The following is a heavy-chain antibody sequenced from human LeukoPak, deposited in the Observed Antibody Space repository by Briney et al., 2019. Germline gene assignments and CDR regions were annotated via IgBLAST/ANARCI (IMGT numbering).Heavy chain of an antibody. CDR2: INLNSGGT. Sequence: GASVKVPCKASGYTFTDYYMRWVRQAPGQGLEWMGWINLNSGGTNFAQRFQGRVTMTRDTSISTAYMDLSRLISDDTAVYYCARDAGYCTGGSCWYFDHWGQGTLVTVSS. V-gene: IGHV1-2*02. D-gene: IGHD2-15*01. CDR3: ARDAGYCTGGSCWYFDH. J-gene: IGHJ4*02. CDR1: GYTFTDYY.